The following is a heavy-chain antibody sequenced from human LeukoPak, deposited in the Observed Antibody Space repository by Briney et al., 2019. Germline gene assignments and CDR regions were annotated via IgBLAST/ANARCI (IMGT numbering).Heavy chain of an antibody. D-gene: IGHD1-26*01. CDR3: ARIVGANDYYYYYGMDV. V-gene: IGHV4-59*08. CDR2: IYYSGST. J-gene: IGHJ6*02. Sequence: SETLSLTCTVSGGSISSYYWGWIRQPPGKGLEWIGYIYYSGSTNYNPSLKSRVTISVDTSKNQFSLKLSSVTAADTAVYYCARIVGANDYYYYYGMDVWGQGTTVTVSS. CDR1: GGSISSYY.